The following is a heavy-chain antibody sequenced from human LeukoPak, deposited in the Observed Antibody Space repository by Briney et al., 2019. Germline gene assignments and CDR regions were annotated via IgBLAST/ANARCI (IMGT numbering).Heavy chain of an antibody. J-gene: IGHJ5*02. CDR2: ISAYNGDT. Sequence: ASVKVSCKASGYTFTSYGISWVRQAPGQGLEGMGWISAYNGDTNYAQKLQGRVTMTTDTSTSTAYMELRSLRSDDTAVYYCARETYSSRSRWFDPWGQGTLVTVSS. CDR3: ARETYSSRSRWFDP. D-gene: IGHD6-13*01. CDR1: GYTFTSYG. V-gene: IGHV1-18*01.